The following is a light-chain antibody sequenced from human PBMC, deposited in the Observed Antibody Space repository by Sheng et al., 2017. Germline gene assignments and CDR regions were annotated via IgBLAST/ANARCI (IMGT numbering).Light chain of an antibody. CDR1: QSVTSN. CDR2: GAS. J-gene: IGKJ4*01. Sequence: EIVMTQSPATLSVSPGERATLSCRASQSVTSNLAWYQQKPGQAPRLLIYGASSRATGFPARLSGSGSGTEFTLTISSLQSEDFAVYYCQQYNNWPPTFGGGTKVEIK. CDR3: QQYNNWPPT. V-gene: IGKV3-15*01.